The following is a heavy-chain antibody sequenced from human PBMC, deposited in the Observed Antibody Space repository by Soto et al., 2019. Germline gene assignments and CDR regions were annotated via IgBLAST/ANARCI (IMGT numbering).Heavy chain of an antibody. J-gene: IGHJ6*02. D-gene: IGHD2-21*02. CDR2: IYYGGST. Sequence: SETLSLTCTLSGGSFSPNYWSWLRQPPGKGLEWVGYIYYGGSTVYNPSLKSRVTISVDTSKNQFSLKLNAVTAADTAVYYCARDLWGYCGTDCSPLDVWGQGTTVTVSS. V-gene: IGHV4-59*01. CDR1: GGSFSPNY. CDR3: ARDLWGYCGTDCSPLDV.